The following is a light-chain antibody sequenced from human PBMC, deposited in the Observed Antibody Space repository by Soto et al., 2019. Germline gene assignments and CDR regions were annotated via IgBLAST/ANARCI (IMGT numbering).Light chain of an antibody. CDR1: QSISIW. CDR2: DAS. Sequence: IQMTQSPSTLSASVGDRVTITCRASQSISIWLAWYQQKPGKAPNLLIYDASTLESGVPSRFSGSGSGTEFTLTISSLQPDDFATYCCQQYNSYPYTFGQGTKLEIK. V-gene: IGKV1-5*01. CDR3: QQYNSYPYT. J-gene: IGKJ2*01.